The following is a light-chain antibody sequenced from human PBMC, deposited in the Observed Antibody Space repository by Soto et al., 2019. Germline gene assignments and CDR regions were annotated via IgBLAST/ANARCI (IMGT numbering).Light chain of an antibody. CDR2: DTS. V-gene: IGKV3-11*01. CDR1: QSVSSR. J-gene: IGKJ3*01. Sequence: EIVLTQSPATLSLSPGDSATLSCRASQSVSSRLAWFQQKPGQAPRLLIYDTSTRATGIPARFSCSGSGTDFTLTISSLEPEDFALYYCQQRSNWPFFTFGPGTKVDIK. CDR3: QQRSNWPFFT.